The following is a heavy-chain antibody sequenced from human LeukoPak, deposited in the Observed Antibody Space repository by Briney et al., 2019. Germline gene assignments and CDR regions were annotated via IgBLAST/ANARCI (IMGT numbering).Heavy chain of an antibody. CDR1: GFTFSSYG. Sequence: GGTLRLSCAASGFTFSSYGMSWVRQAPGKGLEWVSAISGSGGSTYYADSVKGRFTISRDNSKNTLYLQMNSLRAEDTAVYYCARIDYRYNWFDPWGQGTLVTVSS. V-gene: IGHV3-23*01. D-gene: IGHD3-16*01. CDR3: ARIDYRYNWFDP. CDR2: ISGSGGST. J-gene: IGHJ5*02.